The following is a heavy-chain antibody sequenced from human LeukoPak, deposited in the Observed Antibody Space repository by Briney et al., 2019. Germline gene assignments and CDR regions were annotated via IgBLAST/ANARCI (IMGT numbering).Heavy chain of an antibody. CDR3: ARDLPVARPKDAFDI. D-gene: IGHD2-21*01. CDR2: INPSGGST. V-gene: IGHV1-46*01. Sequence: GASVKVSCKASGYTFTSYYMHWVRQAPGQGLEWMGIINPSGGSTSYAQKFQGRVTMTRDTSTSTVYMELSSLRSEDTAVYYCARDLPVARPKDAFDIWSQGTMVTVSS. J-gene: IGHJ3*02. CDR1: GYTFTSYY.